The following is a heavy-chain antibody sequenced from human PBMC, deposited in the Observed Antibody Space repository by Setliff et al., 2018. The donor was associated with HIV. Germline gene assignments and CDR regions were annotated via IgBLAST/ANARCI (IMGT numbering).Heavy chain of an antibody. Sequence: SETLSLTCTVSGGSISSYYGSWIRQSTGKGLEWIGRIYSSGSTNYNPSLKSRVTMSVDTSKNQFSLRLSSVTAADTAVYYCAREVRVVLPAAASGNYYYYYMDVWGKGTTVTVSS. V-gene: IGHV4-4*07. CDR1: GGSISSYY. J-gene: IGHJ6*03. CDR2: IYSSGST. CDR3: AREVRVVLPAAASGNYYYYYMDV. D-gene: IGHD2-2*01.